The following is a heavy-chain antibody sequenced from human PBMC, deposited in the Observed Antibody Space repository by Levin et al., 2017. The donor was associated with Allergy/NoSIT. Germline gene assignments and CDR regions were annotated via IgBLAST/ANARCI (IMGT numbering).Heavy chain of an antibody. J-gene: IGHJ4*02. D-gene: IGHD2-15*01. V-gene: IGHV4-59*01. Sequence: SETLSLTCIVSGASISGYYWSWIRQPPGRGLEWVGYIYYSGTTDCNPSLKSRVTISVDTSKNQFSLKLSSVTAADTAVYYCARYYCNGGTCYHFDYWGQGTLVTVSS. CDR2: IYYSGTT. CDR1: GASISGYY. CDR3: ARYYCNGGTCYHFDY.